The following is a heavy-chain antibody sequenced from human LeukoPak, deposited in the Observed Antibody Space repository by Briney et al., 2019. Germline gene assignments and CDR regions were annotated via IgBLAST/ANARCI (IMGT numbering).Heavy chain of an antibody. Sequence: GESLEISCQGSGYIFTSYWIGWVRQLPGKGLEWMGIIYPGGSDTRYSQSFQGQVTISADKSISTAYLQWSSLKASDTAMYYCARKSGRAFDIWGQGTMVTVSS. D-gene: IGHD2-15*01. J-gene: IGHJ3*02. CDR2: IYPGGSDT. CDR1: GYIFTSYW. V-gene: IGHV5-51*01. CDR3: ARKSGRAFDI.